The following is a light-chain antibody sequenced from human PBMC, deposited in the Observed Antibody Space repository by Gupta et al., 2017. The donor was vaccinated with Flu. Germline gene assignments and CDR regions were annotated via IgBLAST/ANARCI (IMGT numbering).Light chain of an antibody. CDR3: KQALQTRWT. V-gene: IGKV2-28*01. CDR2: LGS. CDR1: QSLLHSNGNNY. Sequence: DIAMTQSRLSLPVTAGEPASTSCRSSQSLLHSNGNNYLDWYLQKPGQSPQLLIYLGSNRASGVPDRFSGSGAGTDFTLKITIVDAEDVGVYYCKQALQTRWTFGLGTKLEIK. J-gene: IGKJ1*01.